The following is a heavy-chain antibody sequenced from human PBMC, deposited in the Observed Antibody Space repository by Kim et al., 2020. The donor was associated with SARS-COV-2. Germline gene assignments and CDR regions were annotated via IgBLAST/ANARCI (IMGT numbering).Heavy chain of an antibody. CDR1: GGTFSSYA. CDR3: ARDFYSSIHPHAFDI. Sequence: SVKVSCKASGGTFSSYAISWVRQAPGQGLEWMGRIIPIFGIANYAQKFQGRVTITADKSTSTAYMELSSLRSEDTAVYYCARDFYSSIHPHAFDIWGQGTMVTVSS. CDR2: IIPIFGIA. D-gene: IGHD6-13*01. V-gene: IGHV1-69*04. J-gene: IGHJ3*02.